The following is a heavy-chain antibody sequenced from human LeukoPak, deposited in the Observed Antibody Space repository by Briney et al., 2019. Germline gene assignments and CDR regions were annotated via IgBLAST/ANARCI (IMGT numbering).Heavy chain of an antibody. V-gene: IGHV4-34*01. D-gene: IGHD6-13*01. CDR1: GGSFSGYY. CDR3: ARDGFTAAGPSFSWFDP. J-gene: IGHJ5*02. CDR2: INHSGST. Sequence: SETLSLTCAVYGGSFSGYYWSWIRQPPGKGLEWIGEINHSGSTNYNPSLKSRVTISVDTSKNQFSLKLSSVTAADTAVYYCARDGFTAAGPSFSWFDPWGQGTLVTVSS.